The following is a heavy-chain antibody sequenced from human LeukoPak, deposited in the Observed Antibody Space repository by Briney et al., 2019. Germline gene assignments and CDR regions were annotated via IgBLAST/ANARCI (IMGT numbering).Heavy chain of an antibody. CDR3: AATLTVTSGSTYYGLDV. V-gene: IGHV1-58*01. Sequence: SVQVSCKASGFTFATSTVQWVRQARGQRLEWMGWIVVGSGHTNYAQKFQQRVTITRDMSTSTAYMYLSSLTSEDTALYYCAATLTVTSGSTYYGLDVWGQGTTVTVFS. D-gene: IGHD4-17*01. J-gene: IGHJ6*02. CDR2: IVVGSGHT. CDR1: GFTFATST.